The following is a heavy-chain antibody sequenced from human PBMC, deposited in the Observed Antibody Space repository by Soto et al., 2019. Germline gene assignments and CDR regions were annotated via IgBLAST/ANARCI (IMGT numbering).Heavy chain of an antibody. CDR3: VGSSSSYHFDA. CDR1: GLIVTNNY. V-gene: IGHV3-53*01. CDR2: VYTGGST. J-gene: IGHJ5*02. D-gene: IGHD2-21*01. Sequence: GGSLRLSCAASGLIVTNNYMSWVRQAPGKGLQWVSFVYTGGSTYYAHSVQGRFTISRDMSANTVYFEMTDLRAEDTAVYYCVGSSSSYHFDAWGQG.